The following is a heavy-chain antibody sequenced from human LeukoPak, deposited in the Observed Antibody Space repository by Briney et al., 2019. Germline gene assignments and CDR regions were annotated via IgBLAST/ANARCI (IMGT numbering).Heavy chain of an antibody. D-gene: IGHD6-13*01. CDR1: GGSFSGYY. J-gene: IGHJ5*02. CDR3: ARDPRSSWYYLGWFDP. V-gene: IGHV4-34*01. Sequence: SETLSLTCAVYGGSFSGYYWSWIRQPPGRGLEWIGEINHSGSTNYNPSLKSRVTISVDTSKNQFSLSLSSVTAADTAVYYCARDPRSSWYYLGWFDPWGQGTLVTVSS. CDR2: INHSGST.